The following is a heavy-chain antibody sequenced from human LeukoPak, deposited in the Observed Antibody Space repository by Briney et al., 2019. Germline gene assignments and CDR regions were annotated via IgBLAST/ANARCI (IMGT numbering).Heavy chain of an antibody. Sequence: ASVKVSCKASGYTFTSYDINGVRQATGQGLEWMGWMNPNSGNTGYAQKFQGRVTITRNTSISTAYMELSSLRSEDTAVYYCARGRDSSGWWEYYYYYYYMDVWGKGTTVTVSS. V-gene: IGHV1-8*03. CDR3: ARGRDSSGWWEYYYYYYYMDV. CDR1: GYTFTSYD. D-gene: IGHD6-19*01. CDR2: MNPNSGNT. J-gene: IGHJ6*03.